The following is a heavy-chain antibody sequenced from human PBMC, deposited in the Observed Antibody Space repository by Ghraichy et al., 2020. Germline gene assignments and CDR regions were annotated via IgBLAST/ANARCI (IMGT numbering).Heavy chain of an antibody. J-gene: IGHJ4*02. CDR3: ARVRGSRGLDY. Sequence: GSLRLSCAASGFTFSSYWMHWVRQAPGKGLVWVSRINSDGSSTSYADSVKGRFTISRDNAKNTLYLQMNSLRAEDTAVYYCARVRGSRGLDYWGQGTLVTVSS. D-gene: IGHD1-26*01. V-gene: IGHV3-74*01. CDR1: GFTFSSYW. CDR2: INSDGSST.